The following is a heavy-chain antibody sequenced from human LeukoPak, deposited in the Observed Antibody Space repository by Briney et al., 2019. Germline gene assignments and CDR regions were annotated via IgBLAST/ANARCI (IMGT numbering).Heavy chain of an antibody. CDR3: ARVTIFGVAIDY. Sequence: PGGSLRLSCAAPGFTFSSNYMSWVRQAPGKGLEWVSVIYSGGSTYYADSVKGRFTISRDNSKNTLYLQMNSLRAEDTAVYYCARVTIFGVAIDYWGQGTLVTVSS. J-gene: IGHJ4*02. CDR2: IYSGGST. CDR1: GFTFSSNY. V-gene: IGHV3-53*01. D-gene: IGHD3-3*01.